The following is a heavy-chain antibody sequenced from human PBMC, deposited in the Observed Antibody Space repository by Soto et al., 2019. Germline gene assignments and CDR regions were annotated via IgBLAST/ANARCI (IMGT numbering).Heavy chain of an antibody. J-gene: IGHJ5*02. CDR2: MNPGSGDT. CDR3: ARMATVGSLNWFDP. Sequence: ASVKVSCKASGYSFTNHDVSWVRQATGQGREWMGWMNPGSGDTGYAQKFQGRVTMTRDISIATAYRELSSLRSDDTAIYFCARMATVGSLNWFDPWGQGTQVTVPS. CDR1: GYSFTNHD. D-gene: IGHD3-10*01. V-gene: IGHV1-8*01.